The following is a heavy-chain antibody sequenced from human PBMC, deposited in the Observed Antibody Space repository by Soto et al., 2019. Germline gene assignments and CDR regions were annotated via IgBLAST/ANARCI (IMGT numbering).Heavy chain of an antibody. J-gene: IGHJ6*02. CDR2: ISYDGSNK. CDR3: AKDFYGSGSYYNVHYYYGMDV. CDR1: GFTFSSYG. Sequence: GGSLRLSCAASGFTFSSYGMHWVRQAPGKGLEWVAVISYDGSNKYYADSVKGRFTISRDNSKNTLYLQMNSLRAEDTAVYHCAKDFYGSGSYYNVHYYYGMDVWGQGTTVTVSS. D-gene: IGHD3-10*01. V-gene: IGHV3-30*18.